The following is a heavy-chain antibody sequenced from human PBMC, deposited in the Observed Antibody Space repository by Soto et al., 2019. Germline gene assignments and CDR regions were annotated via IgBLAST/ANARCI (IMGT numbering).Heavy chain of an antibody. D-gene: IGHD3-22*01. Sequence: SETLSLTCTVSGGSISSYYWSWIRQPPGKGLEWIGRIYTSGSTNYNPSLKSRVTMSVDTSKNQFSLKLSSVTAADTAVYYCAREITMIVVVVSRYHYGMDVWGQGTTVTVSS. V-gene: IGHV4-4*07. CDR1: GGSISSYY. CDR2: IYTSGST. CDR3: AREITMIVVVVSRYHYGMDV. J-gene: IGHJ6*02.